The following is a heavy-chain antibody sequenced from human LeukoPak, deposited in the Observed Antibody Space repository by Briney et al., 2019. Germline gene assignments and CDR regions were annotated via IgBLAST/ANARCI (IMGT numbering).Heavy chain of an antibody. CDR2: IYHSGST. J-gene: IGHJ5*02. V-gene: IGHV4-30-2*01. CDR3: ARHLSSTYYDFWLGVDWFDP. Sequence: SQTLSLTCTVSGGSISSGGYYWSWIRQPPGKGLEWIGYIYHSGSTYYNPSLKSRVTISVDRSKNQFSLKLSSVTAADTAVYYCARHLSSTYYDFWLGVDWFDPWGQGTLATVSS. D-gene: IGHD3-3*01. CDR1: GGSISSGGYY.